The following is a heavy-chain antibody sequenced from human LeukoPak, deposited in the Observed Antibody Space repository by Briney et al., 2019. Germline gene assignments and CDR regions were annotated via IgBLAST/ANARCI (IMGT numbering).Heavy chain of an antibody. CDR3: ARDGHGTTPLDY. CDR2: IAVDESDT. D-gene: IGHD1-1*01. J-gene: IGHJ4*02. CDR1: GFSFGSYW. Sequence: PWGSLSLTCAASGFSFGSYWLHWVGQAPGQGLVWVSRIAVDESDTIYADSVKGRFTISRGNAMNTVYLQLNSLRAEDTAVYYCARDGHGTTPLDYWGVGTPGTVSS. V-gene: IGHV3-74*01.